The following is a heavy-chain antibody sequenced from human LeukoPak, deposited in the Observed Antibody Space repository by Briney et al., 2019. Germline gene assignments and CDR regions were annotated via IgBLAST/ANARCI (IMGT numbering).Heavy chain of an antibody. CDR2: IDPSDSYT. J-gene: IGHJ4*02. V-gene: IGHV5-10-1*01. CDR3: ARRIRYSGYDPSFDY. Sequence: GESLRISCKGSGYSFTSYWISWVRQMPGKGLEWMGRIDPSDSYTNYSPSFQGHVTISADKSISTAYLQWSSLKASDTAMYYCARRIRYSGYDPSFDYWGQGTLATVSS. D-gene: IGHD5-12*01. CDR1: GYSFTSYW.